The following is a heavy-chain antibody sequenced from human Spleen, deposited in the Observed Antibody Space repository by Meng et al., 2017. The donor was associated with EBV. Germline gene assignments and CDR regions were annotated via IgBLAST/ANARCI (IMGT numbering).Heavy chain of an antibody. CDR2: ISTNNDNT. D-gene: IGHD1-26*01. J-gene: IGHJ4*02. Sequence: VQLVQSGSEWKRPGASVKVSCTASGYTFANYGVGWVRQAPGQGPEWLGWISTNNDNTNYAQKFQGRVTITADESTSTAYMELSSLRSEDTAVYYCARDRALFRGYFDYWGQGTLVTVSS. CDR1: GYTFANYG. V-gene: IGHV1-18*01. CDR3: ARDRALFRGYFDY.